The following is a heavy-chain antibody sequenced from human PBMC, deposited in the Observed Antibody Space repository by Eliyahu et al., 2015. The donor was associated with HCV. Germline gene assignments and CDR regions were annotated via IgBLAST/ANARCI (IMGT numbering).Heavy chain of an antibody. J-gene: IGHJ4*02. D-gene: IGHD6-19*01. CDR3: ARDSSGWYEGSTFDY. Sequence: ASGYTFTSYAMHWVRQAPGQRLEWMGWINAGNGNTKYSQKFQGRVTITRDTSASTAYMELSSLRSEDTAVYYCARDSSGWYEGSTFDYWGQGTLVTVSS. CDR2: INAGNGNT. CDR1: GYTFTSYA. V-gene: IGHV1-3*01.